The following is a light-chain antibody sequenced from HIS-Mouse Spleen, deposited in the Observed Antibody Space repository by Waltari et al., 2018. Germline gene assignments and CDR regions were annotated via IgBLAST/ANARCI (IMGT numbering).Light chain of an antibody. CDR1: QGISSY. CDR3: QQLNSYPPT. J-gene: IGKJ1*01. V-gene: IGKV1-9*01. Sequence: DIQLTQSPSSLSASVGDRVTITCRASQGISSYLAWYQQNPGKAPKLLIYAASTLQSGVPSRFSGSGSGTEFTLTISSLQPEDFATYYCQQLNSYPPTFGQGTKVEIK. CDR2: AAS.